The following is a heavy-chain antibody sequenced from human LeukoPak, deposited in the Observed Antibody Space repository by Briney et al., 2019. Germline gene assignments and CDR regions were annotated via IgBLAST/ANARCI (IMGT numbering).Heavy chain of an antibody. Sequence: PSQTLSLTCTVSGGSISIGSYYWSWIRQPAGKGLEWIGRIYTSGSTNYNPSLKSRVTISVDTSKNQFSLKLSSVTAADTAVYYCARGGGYSYAEGPDYYYYYYMDVWGKGTTVTVSS. CDR2: IYTSGST. V-gene: IGHV4-61*02. CDR3: ARGGGYSYAEGPDYYYYYYMDV. J-gene: IGHJ6*03. D-gene: IGHD5-18*01. CDR1: GGSISIGSYY.